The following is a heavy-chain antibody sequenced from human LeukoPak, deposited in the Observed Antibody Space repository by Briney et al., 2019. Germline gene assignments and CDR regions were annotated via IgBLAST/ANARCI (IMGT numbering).Heavy chain of an antibody. CDR3: ARDLEGRNDFWSGYPQPNY. CDR1: GYTFTSYG. Sequence: ASVKVSCKASGYTFTSYGISWVRQVPGQGLEWMGWISAYNGNTNYAQNLQGRVTMTTDTSTSTANMELRSLRSDDTAVYYCARDLEGRNDFWSGYPQPNYWGQGTLVTVSS. D-gene: IGHD3-3*01. J-gene: IGHJ4*02. V-gene: IGHV1-18*01. CDR2: ISAYNGNT.